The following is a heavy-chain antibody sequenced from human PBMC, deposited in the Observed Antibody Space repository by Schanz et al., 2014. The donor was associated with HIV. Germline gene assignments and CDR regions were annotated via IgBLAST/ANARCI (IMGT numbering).Heavy chain of an antibody. CDR3: ARTDYDILTGYSLGYYGMDV. Sequence: QVKLVQSGAEVKKPGASVKVSCKASGYTFTSYGISWVRQAPGQGLEWMGWISAYNGNTNYAQKLQGRVTMTTDTSTRTAYMELRSLRTDDTGVYYCARTDYDILTGYSLGYYGMDVWGQGTTVTVSS. CDR1: GYTFTSYG. CDR2: ISAYNGNT. D-gene: IGHD3-9*01. J-gene: IGHJ6*02. V-gene: IGHV1-18*01.